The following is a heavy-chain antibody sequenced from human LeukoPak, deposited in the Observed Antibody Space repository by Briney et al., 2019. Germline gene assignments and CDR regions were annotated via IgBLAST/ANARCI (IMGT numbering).Heavy chain of an antibody. CDR2: MCSSGSTI. J-gene: IGHJ4*02. D-gene: IGHD2-2*01. V-gene: IGHV3-11*04. Sequence: GGSLRLSCAASGFTFSDYYINWIRQAPGKGLEWISYMCSSGSTISYADSVTCRFSVSRDNAKNSLYLQMNSLRAEDTAVYYCARSILPAANAIDYWGQGTLLTVSS. CDR3: ARSILPAANAIDY. CDR1: GFTFSDYY.